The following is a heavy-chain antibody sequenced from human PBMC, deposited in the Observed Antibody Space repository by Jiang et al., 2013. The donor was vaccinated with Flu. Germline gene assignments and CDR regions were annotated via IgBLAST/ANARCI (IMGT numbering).Heavy chain of an antibody. D-gene: IGHD3-22*01. CDR3: ARDPWPYYYDSSGYGDWFDP. CDR1: GDSVSSNSAA. V-gene: IGHV6-1*01. Sequence: SQTLSLTCAISGDSVSSNSAAWNWIRQSPSRGLEWLGRTYYRSKWYNDYAVSVKSRITINPDTSKNQFSLQLNSVTPEDTAVYYCARDPWPYYYDSSGYGDWFDPWGQGTLVTVSS. CDR2: TYYRSKWYN. J-gene: IGHJ5*02.